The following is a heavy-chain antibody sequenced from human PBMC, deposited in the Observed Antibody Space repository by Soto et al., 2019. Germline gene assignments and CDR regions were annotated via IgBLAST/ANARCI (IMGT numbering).Heavy chain of an antibody. CDR3: ARRSEGSSSGYWFDP. V-gene: IGHV1-2*02. Sequence: QVQLVQSGAEVKKPGASVKVSCKASGYTFTGYYMHWVRQAPGQGLEWMGWINPNSGGTNYAQKFQGRVTMTRDTSISTAYMELSRLRSDDTAVYYCARRSEGSSSGYWFDPWGQGTLVTVSS. D-gene: IGHD6-13*01. CDR1: GYTFTGYY. CDR2: INPNSGGT. J-gene: IGHJ5*02.